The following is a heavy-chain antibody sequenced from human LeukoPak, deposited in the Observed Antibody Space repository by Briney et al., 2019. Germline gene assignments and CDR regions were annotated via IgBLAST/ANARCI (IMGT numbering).Heavy chain of an antibody. CDR2: INSDGRST. D-gene: IGHD3-10*01. Sequence: GGSLRLSCAASGFTFSNYWMHWVRQAPGKGLVWVSRINSDGRSTSYADSVKGRFTISRDNAKNTLYLQMNSLSAEDTALYFCAKEQTSSGYFDYWGEGTLVTVSS. J-gene: IGHJ4*02. V-gene: IGHV3-74*01. CDR3: AKEQTSSGYFDY. CDR1: GFTFSNYW.